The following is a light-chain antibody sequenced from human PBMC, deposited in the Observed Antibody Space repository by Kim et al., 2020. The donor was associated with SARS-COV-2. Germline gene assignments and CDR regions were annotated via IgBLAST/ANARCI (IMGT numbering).Light chain of an antibody. J-gene: IGKJ5*01. V-gene: IGKV1D-13*01. Sequence: CVGDRVTNNSRASQGISSALAWYQQEPGKAPKLLLYDASSLESGVPSRFSGSGSGTDFTLTISSLQPEDCATYYCQQFNNYPQIAFGQGTRLES. CDR2: DAS. CDR1: QGISSA. CDR3: QQFNNYPQIA.